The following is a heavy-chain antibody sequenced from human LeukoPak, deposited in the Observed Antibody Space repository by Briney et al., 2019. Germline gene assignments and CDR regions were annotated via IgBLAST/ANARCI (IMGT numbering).Heavy chain of an antibody. CDR2: IGIAGDT. V-gene: IGHV3-13*01. CDR3: AKYITVTTNSYYYYMDV. CDR1: GFTFSSYD. D-gene: IGHD4-11*01. J-gene: IGHJ6*03. Sequence: GGSLRLSCAASGFTFSSYDIHWVRQATGKGLEWVSAIGIAGDTYYLDSVKGRFTISRDNSKNTLYLQMNSLRAEDTAVYYCAKYITVTTNSYYYYMDVGGKGTTVTVSS.